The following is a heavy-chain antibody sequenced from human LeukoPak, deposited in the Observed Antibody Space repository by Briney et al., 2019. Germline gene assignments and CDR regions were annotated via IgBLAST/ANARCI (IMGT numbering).Heavy chain of an antibody. V-gene: IGHV4-30-2*01. CDR3: ARTYYDILTGYYQTNWYFDL. CDR2: IYHSGST. J-gene: IGHJ2*01. D-gene: IGHD3-9*01. Sequence: SETLSLTCAVSGGSISSGGYSWSWIRQPPGKGLEWIGYIYHSGSTYYNPSLKSRVTISVDRSKNQFSLKLSSVTAADTAVYYCARTYYDILTGYYQTNWYFDLWGRGTLVTVSS. CDR1: GGSISSGGYS.